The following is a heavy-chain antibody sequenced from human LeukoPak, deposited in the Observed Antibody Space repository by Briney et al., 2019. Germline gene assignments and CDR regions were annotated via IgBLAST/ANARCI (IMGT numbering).Heavy chain of an antibody. D-gene: IGHD6-6*01. CDR1: GYTFTGYY. Sequence: ASVKVSCKAPGYTFTGYYMHWVRQAPGQGLEWMGWINPNSGGTNYAQKFQGRVTMTRDTSISTAYMELSRLRSDDTAVYYCASEFVKTSIAETYYFDYWGQGTLVTVSS. J-gene: IGHJ4*02. V-gene: IGHV1-2*02. CDR3: ASEFVKTSIAETYYFDY. CDR2: INPNSGGT.